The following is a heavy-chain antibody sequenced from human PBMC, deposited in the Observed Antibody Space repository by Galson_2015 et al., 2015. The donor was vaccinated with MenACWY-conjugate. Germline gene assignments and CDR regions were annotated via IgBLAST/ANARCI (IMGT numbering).Heavy chain of an antibody. CDR1: GFTFSRYT. V-gene: IGHV3-30*01. Sequence: LRLSCAASGFTFSRYTMHWVRQTPGKGLEWVALMSYDGSNQYYADSLKGRLTISRDNSKSTLYLQMDSLRAEDTAVYYCARGLIGYSSGPLDFWGQGALVTVSS. D-gene: IGHD6-19*01. CDR3: ARGLIGYSSGPLDF. CDR2: MSYDGSNQ. J-gene: IGHJ4*02.